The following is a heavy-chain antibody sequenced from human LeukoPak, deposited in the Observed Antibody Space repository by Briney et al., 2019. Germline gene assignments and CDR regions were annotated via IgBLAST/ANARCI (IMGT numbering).Heavy chain of an antibody. V-gene: IGHV3-64D*09. J-gene: IGHJ4*02. D-gene: IGHD2-15*01. CDR1: GFTFSSYA. Sequence: PGGSLRLSCSASGFTFSSYAMHWVRQAPGKGLEYVSAISSNGGSTYYADSVKGRFTISRDNSKTTLFLQMGSLRAEDTAVYYCVKDLWGVRGYCSGGDCPNTNFEYWGQGTLVTVSS. CDR2: ISSNGGST. CDR3: VKDLWGVRGYCSGGDCPNTNFEY.